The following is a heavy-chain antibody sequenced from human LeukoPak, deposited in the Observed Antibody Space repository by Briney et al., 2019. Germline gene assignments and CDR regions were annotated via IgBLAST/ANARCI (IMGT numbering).Heavy chain of an antibody. CDR1: GFTFSSYA. CDR3: AKNLVSVQLWFYPPDY. V-gene: IGHV3-23*01. CDR2: ISGSGGST. J-gene: IGHJ4*02. D-gene: IGHD5-18*01. Sequence: PGGSLRLSCAASGFTFSSYAMSWVRQAPGKGLEWVSAISGSGGSTYYADSVKGRFTISRDNSKNTLYLQMNSLRAEDTAVYYCAKNLVSVQLWFYPPDYWGQGTLVTVSS.